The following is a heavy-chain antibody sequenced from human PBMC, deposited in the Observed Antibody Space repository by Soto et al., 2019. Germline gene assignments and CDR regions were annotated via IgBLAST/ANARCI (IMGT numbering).Heavy chain of an antibody. V-gene: IGHV3-23*01. Sequence: AGGSLRLSCAASGFTFSSYAMSWVRQAPGKGLEWVSAISGSGGSTYYADSVKGRFTISRDNSKNTLYLQMNSLRAEDTAVSYCAKDREKVPSAFDYWGQGTLVTVSS. CDR2: ISGSGGST. CDR1: GFTFSSYA. CDR3: AKDREKVPSAFDY. J-gene: IGHJ4*02. D-gene: IGHD3-10*01.